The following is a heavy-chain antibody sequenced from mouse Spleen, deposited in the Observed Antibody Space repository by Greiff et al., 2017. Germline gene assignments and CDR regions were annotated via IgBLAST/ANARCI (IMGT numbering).Heavy chain of an antibody. CDR1: GFTFSSYA. CDR3: ARRDYGTPFDY. Sequence: DVKLVESGGGLVKLGGSLKLSCAASGFTFSSYAMSWVRQTPEKRLEWVATISSGGGNTYYPDSVKGRFTISRDNAKNTLYLQMSSLKSEDTAMYYCARRDYGTPFDYWGQGTTLTVSS. V-gene: IGHV5-9*04. D-gene: IGHD1-1*01. CDR2: ISSGGGNT. J-gene: IGHJ2*01.